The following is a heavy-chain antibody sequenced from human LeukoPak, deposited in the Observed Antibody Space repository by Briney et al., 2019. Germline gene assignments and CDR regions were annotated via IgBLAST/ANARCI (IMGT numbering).Heavy chain of an antibody. CDR3: ARARSQQWLVPRY. CDR1: GFTFGSYC. V-gene: IGHV3-7*01. J-gene: IGHJ4*02. CDR2: IKQDGSEN. D-gene: IGHD6-19*01. Sequence: GGSLRLSCAASGFTFGSYCMSWVRQTPGKGLGWAANIKQDGSENYYVDSVKGRFTSSRDNAKNSLYLQMNSLRAEDTAVYYCARARSQQWLVPRYWGQGTLVTVSS.